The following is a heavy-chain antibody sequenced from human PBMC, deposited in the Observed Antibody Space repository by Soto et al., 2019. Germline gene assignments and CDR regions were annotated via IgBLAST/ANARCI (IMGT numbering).Heavy chain of an antibody. CDR1: GGSISSSSYY. CDR2: IYYSGST. D-gene: IGHD3-22*01. J-gene: IGHJ4*02. Sequence: PSETLSLTCTVSGGSISSSSYYWGWIRQPPGKGLEWIGSIYYSGSTYYNPSLKSRVTISVDTSKNQFSLKLSSVTAADTAVYYCARLSITMIVADPFDYWGQGTLVTVSS. CDR3: ARLSITMIVADPFDY. V-gene: IGHV4-39*01.